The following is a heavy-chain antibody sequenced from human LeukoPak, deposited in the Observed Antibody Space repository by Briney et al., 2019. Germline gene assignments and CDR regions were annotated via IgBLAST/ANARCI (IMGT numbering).Heavy chain of an antibody. J-gene: IGHJ4*02. CDR1: GGSISSGDYY. CDR3: ASRTYYDILTGFDY. CDR2: IYYSGST. Sequence: SETLSLTCTVSGGSISSGDYYWSWIRQPPGKGLGWIGYIYYSGSTYYNPSLKSRVTISVDTSKNQFSLKLSSVTAADTAVYYCASRTYYDILTGFDYWGQGTLVTVSS. V-gene: IGHV4-30-4*01. D-gene: IGHD3-9*01.